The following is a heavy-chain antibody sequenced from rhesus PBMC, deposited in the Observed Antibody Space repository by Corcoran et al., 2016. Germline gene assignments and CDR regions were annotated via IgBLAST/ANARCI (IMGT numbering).Heavy chain of an antibody. CDR3: ARQYCSRGVCYAAEYFEF. J-gene: IGHJ1*01. D-gene: IGHD2-39*01. Sequence: QVQLQESGPGLVKPSETLSLTCAVSGGSISSDNWWSWIRQPPGRGMGWIGKIGGRCGNTYYTPSRKGGVTISKDASKQQVSLKLSSVTAADTAVYYCARQYCSRGVCYAAEYFEFWGQGALVTVSS. CDR1: GGSISSDNW. CDR2: IGGRCGNT. V-gene: IGHV4-65*02.